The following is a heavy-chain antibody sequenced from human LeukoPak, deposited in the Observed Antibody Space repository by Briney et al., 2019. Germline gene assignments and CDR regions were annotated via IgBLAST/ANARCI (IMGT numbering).Heavy chain of an antibody. CDR1: GYSISSGYY. D-gene: IGHD3-3*01. CDR3: ARDIGTYYDFWSGHLDYYFDY. Sequence: PSETLSLTCTVSGYSISSGYYWGWIRQPPGKGLEWIGSIYHSGSTYYNPSLKSRVTISVDTSKNQFSLKLSSVTAADTAVYYCARDIGTYYDFWSGHLDYYFDYWGQGTLVTVSS. V-gene: IGHV4-38-2*02. J-gene: IGHJ4*02. CDR2: IYHSGST.